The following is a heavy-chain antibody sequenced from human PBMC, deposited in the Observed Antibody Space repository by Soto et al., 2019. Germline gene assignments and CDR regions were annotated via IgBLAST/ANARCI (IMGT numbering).Heavy chain of an antibody. CDR2: ISSSSSSI. Sequence: GGSLRLSCAASGFTISSYRMNWVRQAPGKGLEWVSYISSSSSSIYYADSVKGRFTISRDNAKNTLYLQMNSLRAEDTAVYYCAKRWSYYFDYWGQGTLVTVSS. V-gene: IGHV3-48*01. D-gene: IGHD2-15*01. J-gene: IGHJ4*02. CDR3: AKRWSYYFDY. CDR1: GFTISSYR.